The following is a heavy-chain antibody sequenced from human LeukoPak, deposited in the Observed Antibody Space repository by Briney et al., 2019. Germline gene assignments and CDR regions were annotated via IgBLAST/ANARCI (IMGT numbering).Heavy chain of an antibody. Sequence: ASMKVSCKASGINFKNYGVTWVRQAPGQGLEWVGWINGNNGKTNSAQKHQDRVILTTDTSTNTAYMELRSLRSDDTAVYFCARRQMILRTNDYWGQGTLVSVAS. J-gene: IGHJ4*02. D-gene: IGHD2-8*01. CDR1: GINFKNYG. V-gene: IGHV1-18*01. CDR2: INGNNGKT. CDR3: ARRQMILRTNDY.